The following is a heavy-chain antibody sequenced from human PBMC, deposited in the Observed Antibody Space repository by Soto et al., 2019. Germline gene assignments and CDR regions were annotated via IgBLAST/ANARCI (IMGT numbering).Heavy chain of an antibody. CDR3: TQPTEAGTIVFDI. Sequence: QITLKESGPTLVKPTQPLTLTCTSSGFSLRKRGVGVGWVRQPPGQALEWLALIYWSDDKRYSPSLKSRLTISEDTSKNEVVLTITNMDPVDTATYYCTQPTEAGTIVFDIWGQGAMVTVSS. CDR1: GFSLRKRGVG. CDR2: IYWSDDK. D-gene: IGHD6-13*01. J-gene: IGHJ3*02. V-gene: IGHV2-5*01.